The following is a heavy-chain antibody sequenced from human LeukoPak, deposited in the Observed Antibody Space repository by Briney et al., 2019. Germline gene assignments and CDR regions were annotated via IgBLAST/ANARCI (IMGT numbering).Heavy chain of an antibody. D-gene: IGHD3-10*01. V-gene: IGHV1-2*02. J-gene: IGHJ4*02. CDR1: GYTFTGYY. CDR2: INPNRGGT. Sequence: ASVKVSCKASGYTFTGYYMHWVRQAPGQGLEWMGWINPNRGGTNYAQKFQGRVTMTRDTSISTAYMGLSRLRSDDTAVYYCARLGLWFEREDYWGQGTLVTVSS. CDR3: ARLGLWFEREDY.